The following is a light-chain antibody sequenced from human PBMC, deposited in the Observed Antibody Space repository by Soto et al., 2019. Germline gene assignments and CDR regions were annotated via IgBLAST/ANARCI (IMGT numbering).Light chain of an antibody. Sequence: SYELTQPPSVSVAPGKTARITCGGNNIGSKSVHWYQQKPGQAPVLVIYYDSDRPSGIPERFSGSNSGNTATLTISRVEAGDEADYYCQEWDSSSVYVVFGGGTKLTVL. CDR2: YDS. V-gene: IGLV3-21*04. J-gene: IGLJ2*01. CDR1: NIGSKS. CDR3: QEWDSSSVYVV.